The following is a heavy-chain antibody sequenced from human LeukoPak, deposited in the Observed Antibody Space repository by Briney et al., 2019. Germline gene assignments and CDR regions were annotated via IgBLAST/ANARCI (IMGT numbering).Heavy chain of an antibody. CDR3: ARPRGSYYRDAFDI. D-gene: IGHD1-26*01. Sequence: GGSLRLSCSASGFTFSSYSMNWVRQAPGKGREWVSYITGSSSTIYYADSVKGRFTISRDNAKNSLYLQMNSLRDEDTAVYYCARPRGSYYRDAFDIWGQGTVVTVSS. V-gene: IGHV3-48*02. CDR2: ITGSSSTI. CDR1: GFTFSSYS. J-gene: IGHJ3*02.